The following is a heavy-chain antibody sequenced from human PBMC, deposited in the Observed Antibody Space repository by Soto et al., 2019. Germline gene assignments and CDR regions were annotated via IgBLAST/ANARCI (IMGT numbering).Heavy chain of an antibody. CDR1: GGFISSYY. V-gene: IGHV4-59*01. CDR2: IYFSGST. Sequence: SETLSLTCTVSGGFISSYYWSWIRQPPGKGLEWIGYIYFSGSTNYNPSLKSRVTISVDTSKNQFSLKLSSVTAADTAVYYCARAFGEVRGVIITLTAFDIWGQGTMVTVSS. J-gene: IGHJ3*02. D-gene: IGHD3-10*01. CDR3: ARAFGEVRGVIITLTAFDI.